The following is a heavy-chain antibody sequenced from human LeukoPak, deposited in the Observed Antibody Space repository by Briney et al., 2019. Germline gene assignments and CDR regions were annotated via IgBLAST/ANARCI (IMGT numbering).Heavy chain of an antibody. V-gene: IGHV4-34*01. J-gene: IGHJ4*02. CDR1: GGSFSGYY. CDR2: INHSGST. Sequence: SETLSLTCAVYGGSFSGYYWSWIRQPPGKGLEWIGEINHSGSTNYNPSLKSRVTISVDTSKNQFSLKLSSVTAADTAVYYCARLAVRGVIKRGFDYWGQGTLVTVSS. D-gene: IGHD3-10*01. CDR3: ARLAVRGVIKRGFDY.